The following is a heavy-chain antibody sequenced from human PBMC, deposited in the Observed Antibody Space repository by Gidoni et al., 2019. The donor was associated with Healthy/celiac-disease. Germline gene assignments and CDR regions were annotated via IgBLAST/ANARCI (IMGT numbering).Heavy chain of an antibody. V-gene: IGHV4-59*01. CDR2: IYYSGST. CDR3: ARDGGYCSGGSCYSEDYFDY. Sequence: QVQLQESGPGLVKPSETLSLTCTVSGGSISSYYWSWIRQPPGKGLEWIGYIYYSGSTNYNPSLKSRVTISVDTSKNQFSLKLSSVTAADTAVYYCARDGGYCSGGSCYSEDYFDYWGQGTLVTVSS. J-gene: IGHJ4*02. D-gene: IGHD2-15*01. CDR1: GGSISSYY.